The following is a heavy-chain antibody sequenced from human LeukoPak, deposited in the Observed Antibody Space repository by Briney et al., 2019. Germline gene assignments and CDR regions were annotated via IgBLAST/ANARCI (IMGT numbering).Heavy chain of an antibody. CDR1: GKTLTEVA. J-gene: IGHJ4*02. CDR3: APVGFAY. CDR2: FDPEVGGT. V-gene: IGHV1-24*01. Sequence: ASVKVSCKISGKTLTEVALHWVRQAPGKGLEWMGGFDPEVGGTIYAQKFPDRVTMTDDTSTDTAYMDLSSLRTDDAAVYYCAPVGFAYWGQGTLVTVSS.